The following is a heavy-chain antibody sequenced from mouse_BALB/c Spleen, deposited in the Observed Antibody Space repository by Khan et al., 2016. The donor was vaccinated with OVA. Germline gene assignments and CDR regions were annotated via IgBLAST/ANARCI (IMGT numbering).Heavy chain of an antibody. J-gene: IGHJ4*01. Sequence: VQLVESGPGLVKPSQSLSLTCTVTGYSITSDYAWNWIRQFPGNKLEWMGYISSSGSTNYNPALKSRISITRDTSKNQFFLQLNSVTTEDTATYYCASDGSRYNYAMDYWGQGTSVTVSS. CDR2: ISSSGST. D-gene: IGHD2-3*01. CDR1: GYSITSDYA. CDR3: ASDGSRYNYAMDY. V-gene: IGHV3-2*02.